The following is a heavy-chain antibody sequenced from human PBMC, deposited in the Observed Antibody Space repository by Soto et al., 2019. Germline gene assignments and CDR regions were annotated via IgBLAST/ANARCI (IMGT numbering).Heavy chain of an antibody. V-gene: IGHV4-4*02. D-gene: IGHD3-10*01. CDR1: GGSISSSNW. CDR3: ARGSYYGSGSYDPYYYYGMDV. CDR2: IYHSGST. J-gene: IGHJ6*02. Sequence: PSETLSLTCAVSGGSISSSNWWSWVRQPPGKGLEWIGEIYHSGSTNYNPSLKSRVTISVDKSKNQFSLKLSSVTAADTAVYYCARGSYYGSGSYDPYYYYGMDVWGQGTTVTVSS.